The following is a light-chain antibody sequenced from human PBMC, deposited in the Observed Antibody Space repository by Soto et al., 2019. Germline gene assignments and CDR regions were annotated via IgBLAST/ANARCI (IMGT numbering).Light chain of an antibody. CDR2: DAY. J-gene: IGKJ5*01. V-gene: IGKV3-11*01. Sequence: EMVLTQSPGTLSLSPEDRATLSCRASQSVSNDYVAWVQQKPGQAHRLLIYDAYNRATGIHARFSGSGSGTDFTLTIRSLEPEDFAVYYCKQRSNWPVTFGQGTRLEIK. CDR3: KQRSNWPVT. CDR1: QSVSND.